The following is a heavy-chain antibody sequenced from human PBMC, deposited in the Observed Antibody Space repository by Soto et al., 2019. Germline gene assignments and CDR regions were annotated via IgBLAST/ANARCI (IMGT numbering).Heavy chain of an antibody. V-gene: IGHV3-53*01. Sequence: GGSLRLSCAASGFKVGSSYVTWVRQAPGEGLEWVSVIVSGGSTHYADSVTGRFTVSSDVSNNTVYLHMSSLRAEDTAAYFCATDSRNVCKGYFDSWGLGTLVTVSS. CDR2: IVSGGST. CDR3: ATDSRNVCKGYFDS. CDR1: GFKVGSSY. J-gene: IGHJ4*03.